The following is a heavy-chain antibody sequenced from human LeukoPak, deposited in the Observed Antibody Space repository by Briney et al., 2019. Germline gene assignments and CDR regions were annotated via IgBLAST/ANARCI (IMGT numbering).Heavy chain of an antibody. J-gene: IGHJ4*02. CDR3: ARVGDGDLLDY. D-gene: IGHD4-17*01. Sequence: PSETLSLTCTVSGGSVSSGSYYWSWIRQPPGTGLEWIGYIYYSGSTNYNPSLKSRVTISVDTSKNQFSLKLSSVTAADTAVYHCARVGDGDLLDYWGQGTLVTVSS. V-gene: IGHV4-61*01. CDR1: GGSVSSGSYY. CDR2: IYYSGST.